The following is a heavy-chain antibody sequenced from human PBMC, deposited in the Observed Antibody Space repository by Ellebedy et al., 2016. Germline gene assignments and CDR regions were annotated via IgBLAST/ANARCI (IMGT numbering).Heavy chain of an antibody. J-gene: IGHJ3*02. V-gene: IGHV1-69*13. D-gene: IGHD2-2*03. CDR2: IIPIFGTA. CDR1: GGTFSSYA. CDR3: AFLDIVVVPAAGADAFDI. Sequence: SVKVSXKASGGTFSSYAISWVRQAPGQGLEWMGGIIPIFGTANYAQKFQGRVTITADESTSTAYMELSSLRSEDTAVYYCAFLDIVVVPAAGADAFDIWGQGTMVTVSS.